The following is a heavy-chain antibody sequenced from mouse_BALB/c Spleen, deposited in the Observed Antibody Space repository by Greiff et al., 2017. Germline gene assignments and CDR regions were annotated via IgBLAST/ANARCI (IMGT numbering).Heavy chain of an antibody. CDR1: GFSFSDYC. D-gene: IGHD2-2*01. CDR2: ISDGGSST. V-gene: IGHV5-4*02. J-gene: IGHJ4*01. Sequence: VQLQQSGGGLVKPGGSLSLSCAASGFSFSDYCMYWVRQTPEKRLEWVATISDGGSSTYYPDSVTGRFTISRDNAKNNLYLQKSSLKSENTAIYYDARGGGNDAMDYWGQGTSVTVSS. CDR3: ARGGGNDAMDY.